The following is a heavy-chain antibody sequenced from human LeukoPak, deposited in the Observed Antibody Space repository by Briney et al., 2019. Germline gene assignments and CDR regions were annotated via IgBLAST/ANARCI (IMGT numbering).Heavy chain of an antibody. V-gene: IGHV3-30*02. CDR3: AKGSKAVLFTRDHYMDV. Sequence: PGGSLRLSCAASGFTFSSYDIHWVRQAPGKGLEWVAFIRYDGSNKYYADSVRGRFTIPRDNSKNTLYLHMNSLRAEDTAVYFCAKGSKAVLFTRDHYMDVWGKGTTVTISS. CDR1: GFTFSSYD. D-gene: IGHD6-19*01. J-gene: IGHJ6*03. CDR2: IRYDGSNK.